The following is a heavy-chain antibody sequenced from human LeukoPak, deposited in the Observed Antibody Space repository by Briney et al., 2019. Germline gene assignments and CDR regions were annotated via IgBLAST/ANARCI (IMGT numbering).Heavy chain of an antibody. D-gene: IGHD6-13*01. CDR2: IYYSGST. CDR1: GGSISSSSYY. CDR3: ARDQSGAAASDY. V-gene: IGHV4-39*07. J-gene: IGHJ4*02. Sequence: SETLSLTCTVSGGSISSSSYYWGWIRQPPGKGLEWIGSIYYSGSTYYNPSLKSRVTISVDTSKNQFSLELSSVTAADTAVYYCARDQSGAAASDYWGQGTLVTVSS.